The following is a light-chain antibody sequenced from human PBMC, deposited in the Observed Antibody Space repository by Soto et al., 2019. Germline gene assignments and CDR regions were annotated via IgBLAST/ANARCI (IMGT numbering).Light chain of an antibody. V-gene: IGKV1-5*01. CDR3: QQLSRYPST. J-gene: IGKJ4*01. Sequence: DIQMTQSPSTLSASVGDRVTITCRASQSISSWLAWYQQKPGKAPKLLIYDASSLESGVPSRFSGSGSGTEFTLSINSLQPDDFATYYCQQLSRYPSTFGGGTKVDIK. CDR1: QSISSW. CDR2: DAS.